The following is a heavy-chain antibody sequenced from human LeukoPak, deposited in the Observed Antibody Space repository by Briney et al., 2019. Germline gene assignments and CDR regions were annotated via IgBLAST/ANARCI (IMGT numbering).Heavy chain of an antibody. CDR2: INPNSGGT. CDR1: GYTFTGYY. J-gene: IGHJ6*03. D-gene: IGHD3-3*01. Sequence: ASVKVSCKASGYTFTGYYMHWVRQAPGQGLEWMGWINPNSGGTDYAQKFQGRVTMTRDTSISTAYMELSRLRSDDTAVYYCAREVAYYDFWSGYYHYYMDVWGKGTTVTVSS. CDR3: AREVAYYDFWSGYYHYYMDV. V-gene: IGHV1-2*02.